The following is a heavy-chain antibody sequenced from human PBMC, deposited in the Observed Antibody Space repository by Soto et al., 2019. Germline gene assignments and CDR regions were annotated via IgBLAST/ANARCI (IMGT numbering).Heavy chain of an antibody. Sequence: PSETLFLTCTVSGGSISPYYWSWIRQPPGKGLEWIGYVYYSGNTNYNPSLESRVTISVDTSRNRFSLNLTSATAADTAVYYCARKGAAASYAHYYMDVWGRGTAVTVSS. V-gene: IGHV4-59*01. D-gene: IGHD6-13*01. CDR2: VYYSGNT. J-gene: IGHJ6*03. CDR1: GGSISPYY. CDR3: ARKGAAASYAHYYMDV.